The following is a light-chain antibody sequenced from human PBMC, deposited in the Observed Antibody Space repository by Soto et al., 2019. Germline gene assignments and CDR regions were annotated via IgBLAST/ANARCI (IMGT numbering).Light chain of an antibody. CDR2: TNN. CDR1: SSNIGSNT. CDR3: ATWDDSLNDPV. V-gene: IGLV1-44*01. J-gene: IGLJ2*01. Sequence: QSALTQPPSASGTPGQRVTISCSGSSSNIGSNTVNWYQQLPGTAPKLLIYTNNQRPSGVPDRFSGSKSGTSASLAISGLQSEDEADYYCATWDDSLNDPVFGGGTKVTVL.